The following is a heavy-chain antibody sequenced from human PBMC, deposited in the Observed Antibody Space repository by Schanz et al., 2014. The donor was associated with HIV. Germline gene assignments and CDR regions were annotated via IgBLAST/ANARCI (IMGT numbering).Heavy chain of an antibody. CDR3: AAGLIRYFFDY. V-gene: IGHV3-53*02. CDR2: VYIGDST. D-gene: IGHD2-21*01. J-gene: IGHJ4*02. Sequence: EVQLVETGGGLIQPGGSLRLSCAVSGFTISSNYMSWVRQAPGKGLEWVSVVYIGDSTFYANSVKGRFTISRDDSKNTLYLQMNSLRAEDTAMYYCAAGLIRYFFDYWGRGTLVIVSS. CDR1: GFTISSNY.